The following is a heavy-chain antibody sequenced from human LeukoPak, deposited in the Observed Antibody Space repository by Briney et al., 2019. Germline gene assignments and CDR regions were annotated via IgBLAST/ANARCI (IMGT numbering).Heavy chain of an antibody. J-gene: IGHJ6*02. CDR2: IKQDGSEK. CDR3: AREVSSSSWFNMGYYYYGMDV. Sequence: GRSLRLSCAASGFTFSSYGMHWVRQAPGKGLEWVANIKQDGSEKYYVDSVKGRFTISRDNAKNSLYLQMNSLRAEDTAVYYCAREVSSSSWFNMGYYYYGMDVWGQGTTVTVSS. V-gene: IGHV3-7*01. CDR1: GFTFSSYG. D-gene: IGHD6-13*01.